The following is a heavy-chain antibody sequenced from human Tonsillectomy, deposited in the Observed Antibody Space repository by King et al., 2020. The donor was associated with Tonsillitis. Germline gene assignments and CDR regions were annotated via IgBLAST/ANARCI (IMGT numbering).Heavy chain of an antibody. Sequence: VQLQESGPGLVKPSETLSLTCTVSRYSINSGYYWGWIRQPPGKGLEWIGSIYHSGSTYYNPSLRSRVTMSVDTSNNQFSLKVSSATAADTAVYYCARQYREQPLDSWGQGTLVIVSS. CDR3: ARQYREQPLDS. V-gene: IGHV4-38-2*02. D-gene: IGHD2-2*01. CDR2: IYHSGST. CDR1: RYSINSGYY. J-gene: IGHJ4*02.